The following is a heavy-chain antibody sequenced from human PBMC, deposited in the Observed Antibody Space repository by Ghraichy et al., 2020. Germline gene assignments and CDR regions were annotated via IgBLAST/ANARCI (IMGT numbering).Heavy chain of an antibody. CDR1: GFSLSTSGVG. V-gene: IGHV2-5*02. Sequence: SGPTLVKPTQTLTLTCTFSGFSLSTSGVGVGWIRQPPGKALEWLALIYWDDDKRYSPSLKSRLTITKDTSKNQVVLTMTNMDPVDTATYYCAHPLTTVTKYYYYMDVWGKGTTVTVSS. J-gene: IGHJ6*03. D-gene: IGHD4-11*01. CDR3: AHPLTTVTKYYYYMDV. CDR2: IYWDDDK.